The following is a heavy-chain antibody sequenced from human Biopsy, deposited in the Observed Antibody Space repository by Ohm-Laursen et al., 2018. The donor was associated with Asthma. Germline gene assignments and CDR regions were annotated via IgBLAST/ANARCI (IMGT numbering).Heavy chain of an antibody. CDR1: GFTFGDYW. J-gene: IGHJ4*02. CDR2: IFFDGSNK. CDR3: ARGKTWGRSYYFDY. V-gene: IGHV3-30-3*01. D-gene: IGHD6-6*01. Sequence: SSLRLSCAASGFTFGDYWMSWVRQVPGKGLEWVAGIFFDGSNKYYADSVKGRFTISRDNSKDTLYLQVNSLRGDDTAVYYCARGKTWGRSYYFDYWGQGTLVTVSS.